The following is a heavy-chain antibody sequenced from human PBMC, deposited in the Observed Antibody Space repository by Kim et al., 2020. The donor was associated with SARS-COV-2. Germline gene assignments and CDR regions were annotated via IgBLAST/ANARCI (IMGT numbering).Heavy chain of an antibody. CDR3: AREGSGSYNWLDP. J-gene: IGHJ5*02. Sequence: YSPTFQARHTITRDTSATTAYMELNSLTFKDTAVYYCAREGSGSYNWLDPWGQGTLVTVSS. D-gene: IGHD3-10*01. V-gene: IGHV1-3*01.